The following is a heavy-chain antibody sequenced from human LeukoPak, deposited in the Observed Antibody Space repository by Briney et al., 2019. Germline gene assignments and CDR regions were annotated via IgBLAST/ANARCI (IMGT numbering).Heavy chain of an antibody. CDR1: GGSISSYY. J-gene: IGHJ3*02. Sequence: SETLSLTCTVSGGSISSYYWSWIRQPPGKGLEWIGYIYYSGSTNYNPSLKSRVTISVDTSKNQFSLKLSSVTAADTAVYYCARHELQYLDDAFDIWGQGTMVTVSS. CDR3: ARHELQYLDDAFDI. CDR2: IYYSGST. D-gene: IGHD4-11*01. V-gene: IGHV4-59*08.